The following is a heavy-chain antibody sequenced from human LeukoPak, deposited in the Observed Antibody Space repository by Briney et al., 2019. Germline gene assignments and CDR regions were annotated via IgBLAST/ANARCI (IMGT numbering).Heavy chain of an antibody. Sequence: GASVKVSCKASGYTFTSYGISWVRQAPGKGLEWVSVIYSAGSTYYADSVKGRFTISRDNSKNSLFLQMHSLRADDTAVYYCARGRRDCSGDCYVAFDIWGQGTMVTVSS. CDR3: ARGRRDCSGDCYVAFDI. D-gene: IGHD2-21*02. V-gene: IGHV3-53*01. J-gene: IGHJ3*02. CDR2: IYSAGST. CDR1: GYTFTSYG.